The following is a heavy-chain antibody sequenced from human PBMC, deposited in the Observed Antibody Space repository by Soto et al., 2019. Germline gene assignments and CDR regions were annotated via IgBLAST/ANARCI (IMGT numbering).Heavy chain of an antibody. CDR2: INPSGGST. Sequence: QVQLVQSGAEVKKPGASVKVSCKASGYTFTSYYMHWVRQAPGQGLEWMGIINPSGGSTSYAQKFQGRVTMTRDTSTSTVYMELSSLRSEDTAVYYCASASIRFLEWLPYPDYWGKGTLVTVSS. J-gene: IGHJ4*02. D-gene: IGHD3-3*01. CDR3: ASASIRFLEWLPYPDY. V-gene: IGHV1-46*01. CDR1: GYTFTSYY.